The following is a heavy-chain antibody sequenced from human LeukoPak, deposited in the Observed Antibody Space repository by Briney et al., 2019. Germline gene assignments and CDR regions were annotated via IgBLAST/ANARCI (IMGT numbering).Heavy chain of an antibody. CDR1: GGSINDHA. D-gene: IGHD6-13*01. CDR3: ARLSRIATAGAYSYHSLDI. V-gene: IGHV4-59*11. CDR2: VYYTGSS. Sequence: PSETLSLTCTVSGGSINDHAWCWIRQPPGRGLEWIGCVYYTGSSEYNASLKSRLTISTDTSNNQLSLKVTSVTAADTAIYSCARLSRIATAGAYSYHSLDIWGQETTVTVSS. J-gene: IGHJ6*02.